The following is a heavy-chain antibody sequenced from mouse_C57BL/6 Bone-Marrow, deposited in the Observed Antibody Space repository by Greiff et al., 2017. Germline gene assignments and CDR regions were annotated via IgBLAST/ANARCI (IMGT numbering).Heavy chain of an antibody. D-gene: IGHD1-1*01. J-gene: IGHJ2*01. CDR3: TTGATVDYFDY. CDR1: GFHIKDDY. CDR2: IDPANGDT. V-gene: IGHV14-4*01. Sequence: LVESGAELVRPGASVKLSCTASGFHIKDDYMHWVKQRPEQGLEWIGWIDPANGDTEYASKFQGKATITADTSSNTAYLQLSSLTSEDTAVYYCTTGATVDYFDYWGQGTTLTVSS.